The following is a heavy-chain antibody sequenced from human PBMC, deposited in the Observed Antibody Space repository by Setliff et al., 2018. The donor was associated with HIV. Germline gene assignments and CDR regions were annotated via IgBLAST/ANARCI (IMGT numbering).Heavy chain of an antibody. CDR3: ARETYFFDVTTFYSYALGV. CDR1: GGTFSSYG. J-gene: IGHJ6*02. CDR2: ITPLLGTT. D-gene: IGHD4-17*01. Sequence: SVKVSCKASGGTFSSYGITWVRQAPGQGLEWMGGITPLLGTTNYAQRFQSRVTLTTDRSTSTSYMELRGLRSEDTAVYFCARETYFFDVTTFYSYALGVWGQGTTVTVSS. V-gene: IGHV1-69*10.